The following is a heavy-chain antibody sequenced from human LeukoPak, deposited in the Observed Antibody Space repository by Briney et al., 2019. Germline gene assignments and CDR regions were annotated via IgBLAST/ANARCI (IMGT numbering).Heavy chain of an antibody. CDR2: IYYSGST. V-gene: IGHV4-39*01. CDR3: ARNRGSGYPNDY. D-gene: IGHD5-12*01. Sequence: SETLSLTYTVSGGSISSSSYYWGWIRQPPGKGLEWIGSIYYSGSTYYNPSLKSRVTISVDTSKNQFSLKLSSVTAADTAVYYCARNRGSGYPNDYWGQGTLVTVSS. J-gene: IGHJ4*02. CDR1: GGSISSSSYY.